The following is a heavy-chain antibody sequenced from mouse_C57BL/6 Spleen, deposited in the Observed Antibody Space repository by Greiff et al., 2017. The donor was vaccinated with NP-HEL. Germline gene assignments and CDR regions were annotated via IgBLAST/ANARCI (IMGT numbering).Heavy chain of an antibody. D-gene: IGHD1-1*01. Sequence: EVQLQQSGAELVRPGASVKLSCTASGFNIKDDYMHWVKQRPEQGLEWIGWIDPENGDTEYASKFQGKATMTADTSSNTAYLQLSSLTSEDTAVYYCTTGGYGSSSYYFDYWGQGTTLTVSS. J-gene: IGHJ2*01. CDR1: GFNIKDDY. CDR3: TTGGYGSSSYYFDY. CDR2: IDPENGDT. V-gene: IGHV14-4*01.